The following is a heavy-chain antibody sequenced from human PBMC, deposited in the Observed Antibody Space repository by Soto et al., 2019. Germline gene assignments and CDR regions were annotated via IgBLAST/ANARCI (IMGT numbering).Heavy chain of an antibody. V-gene: IGHV1-2*04. J-gene: IGHJ6*03. D-gene: IGHD2-15*01. CDR2: INPNSGGT. Sequence: QVQLVQSGAEVKKPGASVKVSCKASGYTFTGYYMHWVRQAPGQGLEWVGWINPNSGGTNYAQKFQGWVTMTRDTSISTAYMELSRLRSDDTAVYYCARDRGYCSGGSCYSPRYYYMDVWGKGTTVTVSS. CDR1: GYTFTGYY. CDR3: ARDRGYCSGGSCYSPRYYYMDV.